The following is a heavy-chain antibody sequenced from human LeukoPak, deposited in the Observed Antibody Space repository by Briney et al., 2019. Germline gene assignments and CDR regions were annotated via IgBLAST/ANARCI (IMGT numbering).Heavy chain of an antibody. D-gene: IGHD3-22*01. J-gene: IGHJ4*02. Sequence: SETLSLTCTVSGGSISSYYWSWIRQPPGKGLEWIGYIYYSGSTNYNPSLKSRVTISVDTSKNQFSLKLSSVTAADTAVYYCARGDHYFDTGDSYYFDYWGQGTLVTVSS. CDR1: GGSISSYY. V-gene: IGHV4-59*01. CDR3: ARGDHYFDTGDSYYFDY. CDR2: IYYSGST.